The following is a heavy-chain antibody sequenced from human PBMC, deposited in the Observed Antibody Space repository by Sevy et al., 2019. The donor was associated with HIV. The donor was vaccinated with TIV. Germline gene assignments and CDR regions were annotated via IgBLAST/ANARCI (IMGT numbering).Heavy chain of an antibody. V-gene: IGHV1-18*04. D-gene: IGHD4-4*01. CDR1: GYTFTSYG. J-gene: IGHJ6*02. Sequence: ASVKVSCKASGYTFTSYGISWVRQAPGQGLEWMGWISAYNGNTNYAQMLQGRVTMTTDTSTSTAYMELRSLRSDDTAVYYCARGATVTIWPNYYYYYYGMDVWGQGTTVTVSS. CDR2: ISAYNGNT. CDR3: ARGATVTIWPNYYYYYYGMDV.